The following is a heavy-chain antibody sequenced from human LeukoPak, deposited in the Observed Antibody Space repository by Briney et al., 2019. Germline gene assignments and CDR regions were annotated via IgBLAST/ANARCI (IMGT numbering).Heavy chain of an antibody. Sequence: GESLKISCKGSGYSFTSYWIGWVRQMPGKGLEWMGIIYPGDSDARYSPSFQGQVTISADKSISTAYLQWSSLKASDTAMYYCARPYCSSTSCPNYYGMDVWGQGTTVTVSS. D-gene: IGHD2-2*01. CDR1: GYSFTSYW. CDR3: ARPYCSSTSCPNYYGMDV. CDR2: IYPGDSDA. V-gene: IGHV5-51*01. J-gene: IGHJ6*02.